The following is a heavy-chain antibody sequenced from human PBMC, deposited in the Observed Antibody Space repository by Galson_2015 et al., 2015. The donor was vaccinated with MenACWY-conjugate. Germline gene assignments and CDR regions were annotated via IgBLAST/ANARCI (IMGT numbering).Heavy chain of an antibody. Sequence: ETLSLTCAVSGASITSSDWWSWVRQPPGKGLEWIGEIYHSGAANYNPSLKSRASISVDKSMKQLSLNLRSVSAADTAVYYCARGPWDTAEIDYYGLDVWGPGTTVTVFS. D-gene: IGHD5-18*01. CDR3: ARGPWDTAEIDYYGLDV. CDR2: IYHSGAA. J-gene: IGHJ6*02. CDR1: GASITSSDW. V-gene: IGHV4-4*02.